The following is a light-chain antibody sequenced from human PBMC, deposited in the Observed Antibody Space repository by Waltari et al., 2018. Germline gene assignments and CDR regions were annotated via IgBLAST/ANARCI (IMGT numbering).Light chain of an antibody. CDR3: QQYYSPPWT. CDR2: WAS. J-gene: IGKJ1*01. V-gene: IGKV4-1*01. CDR1: QSVLYTSKNKNY. Sequence: DIVMTQSPDSLAVSLGERATINCKSTQSVLYTSKNKNYLAWYQQKPGQPPKLLFYWASTRESGVPDRFSGSGSGTDFTLTISGLQAEDVAVYYCQQYYSPPWTFGQGTQVEIK.